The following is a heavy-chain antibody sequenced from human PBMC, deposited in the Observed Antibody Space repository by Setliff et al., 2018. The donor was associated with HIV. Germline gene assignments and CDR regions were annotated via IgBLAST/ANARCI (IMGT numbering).Heavy chain of an antibody. D-gene: IGHD3-22*01. CDR3: ARDYFDSSAYHYGFGAFDI. J-gene: IGHJ3*02. CDR2: INPNSGGT. V-gene: IGHV1-2*04. CDR1: GGAFSSYA. Sequence: ASVKVSCKASGGAFSSYALSWVRQAPGQGLEWMGWINPNSGGTNYAQKFQGWVTMTRDTSISTAYMELSRLRSEDTAVYYCARDYFDSSAYHYGFGAFDIWGQGTMVTVSS.